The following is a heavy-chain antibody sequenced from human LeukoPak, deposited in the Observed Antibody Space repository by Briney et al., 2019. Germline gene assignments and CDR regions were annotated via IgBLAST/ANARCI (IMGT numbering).Heavy chain of an antibody. D-gene: IGHD3-22*01. J-gene: IGHJ6*03. CDR3: ASSQPNSSGYRDYYYYMDV. CDR2: INPNSGGT. CDR1: GYTFTGYY. V-gene: IGHV1-2*02. Sequence: GASVKVSCKASGYTFTGYYMHWVRQPPGQGLEWMGLINPNSGGTNYAQKVQGRVTMTMDTSISTACMELSRLRSDDTAVYYCASSQPNSSGYRDYYYYMDVWGKGTTVTVSS.